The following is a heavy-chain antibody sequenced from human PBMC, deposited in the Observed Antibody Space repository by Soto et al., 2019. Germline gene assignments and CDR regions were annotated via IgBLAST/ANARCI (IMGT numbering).Heavy chain of an antibody. V-gene: IGHV4-31*03. CDR1: GGSISSGGYD. D-gene: IGHD3-10*01. Sequence: QVQLQESGPGLVKPSQTLSLTCTVSGGSISSGGYDWSWIRQHPGMGLEWIGYIYYSGSTYYNPSLKSRVTISVDTSKNQFSLKLSSVTAADTAVYYCARDIRFGESGFDPWGQGTLVTVSS. CDR3: ARDIRFGESGFDP. CDR2: IYYSGST. J-gene: IGHJ5*02.